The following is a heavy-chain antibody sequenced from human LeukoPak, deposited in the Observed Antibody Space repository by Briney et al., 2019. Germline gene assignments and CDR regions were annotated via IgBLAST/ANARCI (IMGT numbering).Heavy chain of an antibody. Sequence: GGSLRLSCAASGFTFSSYSMNWVRQAPGKGLEWVSSISSSSSYIYYADSVKGRFTISRDNAKNSLYLQMNSLRAEDTAVYYCARVTIFGVVTMNDAFDIWGQGTMVTVSS. J-gene: IGHJ3*02. D-gene: IGHD3-3*01. CDR1: GFTFSSYS. V-gene: IGHV3-21*01. CDR2: ISSSSSYI. CDR3: ARVTIFGVVTMNDAFDI.